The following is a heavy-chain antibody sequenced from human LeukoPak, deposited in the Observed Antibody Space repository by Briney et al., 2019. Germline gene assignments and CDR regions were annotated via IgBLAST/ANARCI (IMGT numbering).Heavy chain of an antibody. CDR3: ARDRGRGYYRGTIDY. V-gene: IGHV4-39*07. Sequence: PSETLSLTCSVADGSISSRSVYWGWIRQSPGKGLEWIGSIYYSGTSYYNPSLKSRVTISVDTSKNQFSLKLSSVTAADTAVYYCARDRGRGYYRGTIDYWGQGTLVTVSS. J-gene: IGHJ4*02. CDR2: IYYSGTS. CDR1: DGSISSRSVY. D-gene: IGHD3-22*01.